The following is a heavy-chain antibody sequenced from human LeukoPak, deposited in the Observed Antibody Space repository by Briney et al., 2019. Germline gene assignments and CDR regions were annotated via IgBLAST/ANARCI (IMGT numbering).Heavy chain of an antibody. D-gene: IGHD3-22*01. V-gene: IGHV4-39*01. Sequence: SETLSLTCTVSGGSISSDSYYWGWIRQPPGKGLEWIGSIFYTGSTYYKPSLRSRATISVDTSKNQLSLKLSSVAAAGTAVYYCARQGYSDTTGYYSALEYWGQGSLVTVSS. CDR2: IFYTGST. CDR1: GGSISSDSYY. J-gene: IGHJ4*02. CDR3: ARQGYSDTTGYYSALEY.